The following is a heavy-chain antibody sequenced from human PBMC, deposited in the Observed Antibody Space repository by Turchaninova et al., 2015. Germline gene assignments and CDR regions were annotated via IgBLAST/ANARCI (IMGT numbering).Heavy chain of an antibody. CDR3: AKRRSYSSSWYDY. CDR1: GVTLRSLG. D-gene: IGHD6-13*01. V-gene: IGHV3-23*01. Sequence: FAAAGVTLRSLGIGWVRQAPGKGLGWDAMSSGSGVSTYYADAVKGRCTISRDNSKNTLYLQMSSLRAEETAVYYCAKRRSYSSSWYDYWGQGTLVTVSS. J-gene: IGHJ4*02. CDR2: SSGSGVST.